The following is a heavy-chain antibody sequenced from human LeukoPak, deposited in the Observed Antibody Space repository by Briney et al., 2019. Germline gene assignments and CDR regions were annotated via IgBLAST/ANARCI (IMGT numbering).Heavy chain of an antibody. Sequence: GESLKISCKASGYTFSTSWIGWVRQMPGKGLEWMGIIYPSDSDTRYSPSFQGQATISADKSISTAYLQWSSLKASDTAMYYCGRVGYSGYESDSWGQGTLVTVSS. CDR3: GRVGYSGYESDS. V-gene: IGHV5-51*01. J-gene: IGHJ4*02. D-gene: IGHD5-12*01. CDR2: IYPSDSDT. CDR1: GYTFSTSW.